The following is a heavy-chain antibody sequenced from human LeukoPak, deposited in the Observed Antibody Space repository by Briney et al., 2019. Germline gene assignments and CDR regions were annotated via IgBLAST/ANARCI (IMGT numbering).Heavy chain of an antibody. CDR1: GGSISSGGYS. V-gene: IGHV4-30-2*01. CDR3: ATLGEYYDSSGYYYN. D-gene: IGHD3-22*01. J-gene: IGHJ4*02. CDR2: IYHSGST. Sequence: SQTLSLTCAVSGGSISSGGYSWSWIRQPPGKGLEWIGYIYHSGSTYYNPSLKSRVTISVDRSKNQFSLKLTSVTAADTAVYYCATLGEYYDSSGYYYNWGQGTLVTVSS.